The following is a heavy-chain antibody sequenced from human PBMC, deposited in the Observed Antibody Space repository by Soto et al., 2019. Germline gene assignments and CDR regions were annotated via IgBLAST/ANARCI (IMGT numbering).Heavy chain of an antibody. J-gene: IGHJ4*02. CDR3: ARDIRGYSRAFDY. CDR2: IYSSGST. D-gene: IGHD5-18*01. Sequence: QVQLQESGPGLVKPSETLSLTCTVSGDSVSSDNYYWTWIRQPPGKGLEWIGYIYSSGSTNYNPSLKSRVTISLDTSSNQFSLKLTSVTAADTAVYYCARDIRGYSRAFDYWGQGTLVNVSS. CDR1: GDSVSSDNYY. V-gene: IGHV4-61*01.